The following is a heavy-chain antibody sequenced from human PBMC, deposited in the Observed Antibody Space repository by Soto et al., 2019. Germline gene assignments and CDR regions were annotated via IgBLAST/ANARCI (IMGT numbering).Heavy chain of an antibody. CDR1: GFTFSSYW. D-gene: IGHD1-7*01. Sequence: GGSLRLSCAASGFTFSSYWMHWVRQAPGKGLVWVSRINSDGSSTSYADSVKGRFTISRDNAKNTLYLQMNSLRAEDTAVYYCARAGRRELELLSYWGQGTLVTVSS. CDR2: INSDGSST. CDR3: ARAGRRELELLSY. J-gene: IGHJ4*02. V-gene: IGHV3-74*01.